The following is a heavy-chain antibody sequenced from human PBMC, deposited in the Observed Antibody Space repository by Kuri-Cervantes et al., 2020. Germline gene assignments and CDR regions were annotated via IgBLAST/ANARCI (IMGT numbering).Heavy chain of an antibody. V-gene: IGHV4-39*07. CDR1: GGSISSSSYY. J-gene: IGHJ4*02. CDR3: AKGVRGSGYFDY. CDR2: IYYSGST. D-gene: IGHD3-22*01. Sequence: SETLSLTCTVPGGSISSSSYYWVWIRQPPGKGLEWIGNIYYSGSTYYNPSLKSRVTISVDTSKNQFSLKLSSVTAADTAVYYCAKGVRGSGYFDYWGQGTLVTVSS.